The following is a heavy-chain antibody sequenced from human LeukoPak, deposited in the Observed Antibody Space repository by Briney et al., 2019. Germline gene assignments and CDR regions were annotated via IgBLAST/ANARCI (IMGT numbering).Heavy chain of an antibody. CDR3: ARDFPSGPSQPGNDY. V-gene: IGHV3-21*01. J-gene: IGHJ4*02. CDR2: ISSSSSYI. CDR1: GFTFSSYS. D-gene: IGHD5-12*01. Sequence: GGSLRLSCAASGFTFSSYSMNWVRQAPGKGLEWVSSISSSSSYIYYADSVKGRFTISRDNAKNSLYLQMNSLRAEDTAVYYCARDFPSGPSQPGNDYWGQGTLVTVSS.